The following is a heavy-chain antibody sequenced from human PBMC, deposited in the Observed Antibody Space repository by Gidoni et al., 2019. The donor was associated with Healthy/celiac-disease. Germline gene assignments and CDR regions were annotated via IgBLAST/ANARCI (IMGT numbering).Heavy chain of an antibody. Sequence: QVQLVQSVAEVKKHGSSVTVSCKASGGTFRSYAISWVRQAPGQGLEWMGRIIPILGIANYAQKFQGRVTITADKSTSTAYMELSSLRSEDTAVYYCARDKGDGVFDYWGQGTLVTVSS. D-gene: IGHD3-16*01. V-gene: IGHV1-69*04. CDR2: IIPILGIA. CDR3: ARDKGDGVFDY. CDR1: GGTFRSYA. J-gene: IGHJ4*02.